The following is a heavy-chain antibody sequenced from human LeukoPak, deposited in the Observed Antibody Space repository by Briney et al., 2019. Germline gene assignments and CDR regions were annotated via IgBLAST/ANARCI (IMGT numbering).Heavy chain of an antibody. J-gene: IGHJ4*02. CDR3: ARADPYYYDSSGPTFDY. CDR1: GGSISSYY. V-gene: IGHV4-4*07. Sequence: SETLSLTCTVSGGSISSYYWSWIRQPAGKGLEWIGRIYTSGSTNYNPSLKSRVTISVDTSKNQFSLKLSSVTAADTAVYYCARADPYYYDSSGPTFDYWGQGTLVTVSS. D-gene: IGHD3-22*01. CDR2: IYTSGST.